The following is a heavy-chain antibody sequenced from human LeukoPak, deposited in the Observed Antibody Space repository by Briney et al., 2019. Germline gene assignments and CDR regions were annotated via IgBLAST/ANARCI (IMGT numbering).Heavy chain of an antibody. CDR1: GFTFSSYA. CDR3: AKDLGYYDILTGYYIGGAFDI. D-gene: IGHD3-9*01. V-gene: IGHV3-64*01. CDR2: ISSNGGST. Sequence: GGSLRLSCAASGFTFSSYAMHWVRQAPGKGLEYVSAISSNGGSTYYANSVKGRFTISRDNSKNTLYLQMGSLRAEDTAVYYCAKDLGYYDILTGYYIGGAFDIWGQGTMVTVSS. J-gene: IGHJ3*02.